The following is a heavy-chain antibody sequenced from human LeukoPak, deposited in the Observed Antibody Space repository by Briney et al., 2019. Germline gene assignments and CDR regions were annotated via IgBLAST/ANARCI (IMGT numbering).Heavy chain of an antibody. CDR2: RWYDDSNN. CDR1: GFTFNSYG. Sequence: PGGSLRRSCAASGFTFNSYGMHWHRQGPGKGLMWVAGRWYDDSNNYYANSVKGRFTTSRDNYKNTMYLQMNSLRAEDTAVYYCARDSNEATYCDYWGQGTLVTVSS. V-gene: IGHV3-33*01. D-gene: IGHD4-11*01. CDR3: ARDSNEATYCDY. J-gene: IGHJ4*02.